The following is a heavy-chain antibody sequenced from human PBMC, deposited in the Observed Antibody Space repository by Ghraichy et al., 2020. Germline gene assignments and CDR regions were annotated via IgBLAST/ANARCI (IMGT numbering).Heavy chain of an antibody. CDR2: INHSGST. CDR3: ARGIVVVPAAALNWFDP. D-gene: IGHD2-2*01. J-gene: IGHJ5*02. Sequence: SQTISLTCAVYGGSFSGYYWSWIRQPPGKGLEWIGEINHSGSTNYNPSLKSRVTISVDTSKNQFSLKLSSVTAADTAVYYCARGIVVVPAAALNWFDPWGQGTLVTVSS. V-gene: IGHV4-34*01. CDR1: GGSFSGYY.